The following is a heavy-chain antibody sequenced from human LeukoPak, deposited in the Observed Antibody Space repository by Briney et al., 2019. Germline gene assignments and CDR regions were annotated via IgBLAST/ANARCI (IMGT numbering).Heavy chain of an antibody. CDR3: ARGRDKSTRYCTNGVCYTKILWVFDY. D-gene: IGHD2-8*01. CDR2: INHSGST. V-gene: IGHV4-30-4*01. Sequence: SQTLSLTCTVSGGSISSGDYYWSWIRQPPGKGLEWIGEINHSGSTNYNPSLKSRVTISVDTSKNQFSLKLSSVTAADTAVYYCARGRDKSTRYCTNGVCYTKILWVFDYWGQGTLVTVSS. J-gene: IGHJ4*02. CDR1: GGSISSGDYY.